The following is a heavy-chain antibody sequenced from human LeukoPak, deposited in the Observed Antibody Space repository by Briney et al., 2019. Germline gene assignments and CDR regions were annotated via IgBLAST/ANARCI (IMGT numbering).Heavy chain of an antibody. CDR2: IYPNRLTI. CDR3: ARDRAGSWGMDY. J-gene: IGHJ4*02. CDR1: GYSFTANH. Sequence: ASVKISCKASGYSFTANHIHWVRQAPGQGLEWMGIIYPNRLTITYAQKFQGRVTLTSDTSTSTVYLELNTLKSEDTAVYFCARDRAGSWGMDYWGQGTLVTVSS. D-gene: IGHD7-27*01. V-gene: IGHV1-46*01.